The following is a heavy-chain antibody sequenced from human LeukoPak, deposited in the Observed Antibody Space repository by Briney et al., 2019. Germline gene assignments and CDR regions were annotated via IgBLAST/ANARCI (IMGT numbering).Heavy chain of an antibody. V-gene: IGHV3-7*03. Sequence: GGSLRLSCAASGFTFSRYWMSWVRQAPGKGLEWVANIKQDGSEKYYVDSVKGRFTISRDNAKNSTYLQMNSLRAEDTAVYYCARDKGSDEGSKFDHWGQGTLVTVSS. J-gene: IGHJ4*02. CDR2: IKQDGSEK. CDR1: GFTFSRYW. CDR3: ARDKGSDEGSKFDH.